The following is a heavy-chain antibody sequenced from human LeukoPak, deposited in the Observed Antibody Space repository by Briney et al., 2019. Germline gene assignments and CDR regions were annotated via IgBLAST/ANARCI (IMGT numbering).Heavy chain of an antibody. CDR1: GGSISSYS. Sequence: SETLSLTCTVSGGSISSYSWSWIRQPPGKGLEWIGYIYYSGSTSSNPSLRSRLTISGDTSKNQFSLRLSSVTAADTAMYYCARDSGGAAGGSGMGYGFDIWGQGTMVTVSS. V-gene: IGHV4-59*01. D-gene: IGHD6-13*01. J-gene: IGHJ3*02. CDR2: IYYSGST. CDR3: ARDSGGAAGGSGMGYGFDI.